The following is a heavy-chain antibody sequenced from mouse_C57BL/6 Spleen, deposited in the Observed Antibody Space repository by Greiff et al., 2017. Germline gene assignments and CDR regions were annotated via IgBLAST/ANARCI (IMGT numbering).Heavy chain of an antibody. D-gene: IGHD1-1*01. J-gene: IGHJ2*01. CDR2: INPGSGGT. Sequence: VQLQQSGAELVRPGTSVKVSCKASGYAFTNYLIEWVKQRPGQGLEWIGVINPGSGGTNYNEKFKGKATLTADKSSSTAYMQLSSLTSEDSAVYFCARWYGSLDYWGQCTTLTVAS. V-gene: IGHV1-54*01. CDR3: ARWYGSLDY. CDR1: GYAFTNYL.